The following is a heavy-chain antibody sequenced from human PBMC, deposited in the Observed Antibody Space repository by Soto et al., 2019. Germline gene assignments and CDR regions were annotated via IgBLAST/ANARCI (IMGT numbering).Heavy chain of an antibody. Sequence: PSETLSLTCTVSGGSISSYYWSWIRQPPGKGLEWIGYIYYSGSTNYNPSLKSRVTISVDTSKNQFSLKPSSVTAADTAVYYCARERGFSSGWYHLGNWFDPWGQGTLVTVSS. D-gene: IGHD6-19*01. CDR1: GGSISSYY. CDR2: IYYSGST. J-gene: IGHJ5*02. V-gene: IGHV4-59*01. CDR3: ARERGFSSGWYHLGNWFDP.